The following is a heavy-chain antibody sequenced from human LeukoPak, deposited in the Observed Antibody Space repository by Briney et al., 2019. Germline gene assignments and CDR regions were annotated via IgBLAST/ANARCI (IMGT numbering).Heavy chain of an antibody. CDR1: GFTFSNYG. CDR2: ISGSGGST. Sequence: GGSLRLSCAASGFTFSNYGMSWVRQAPGKGLEWVSGISGSGGSTYYADSVKGRFTISRDNSKNTLYLQMNSLRAEDTALYYCAKDVYTSSPNWFDPWGQGTLVTVSS. CDR3: AKDVYTSSPNWFDP. J-gene: IGHJ5*02. V-gene: IGHV3-23*01. D-gene: IGHD6-13*01.